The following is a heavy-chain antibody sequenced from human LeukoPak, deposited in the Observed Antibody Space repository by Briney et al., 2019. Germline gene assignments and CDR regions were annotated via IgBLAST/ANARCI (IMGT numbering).Heavy chain of an antibody. D-gene: IGHD3-10*01. CDR2: INSDGRNI. V-gene: IGHV3-74*01. Sequence: GGSLRLSCAASGFTFSSYWMSWVRQAPGKGLVWVSRINSDGRNINYADSVKGRFTISRDNAKNTLYLQMNSLRVEDTAVYYCTRGPPDGSGNYYPGDFWGQGTLVTVSS. J-gene: IGHJ4*02. CDR3: TRGPPDGSGNYYPGDF. CDR1: GFTFSSYW.